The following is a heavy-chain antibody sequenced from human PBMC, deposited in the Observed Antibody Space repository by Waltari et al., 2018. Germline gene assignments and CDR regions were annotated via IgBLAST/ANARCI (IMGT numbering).Heavy chain of an antibody. J-gene: IGHJ4*02. CDR1: GGPFSSYA. CDR3: ARVFPPLGHYDVWSGYYLPYYFDY. Sequence: QVQRVQSGAEVKKPGSSVKVSCKASGGPFSSYAIRWVRQAPRQGLGCRGGTIPILGIANYAQTFQGRVTITADKSTGTVYMELSSLRSEDTAVYYCARVFPPLGHYDVWSGYYLPYYFDYWGQGTLVTVSS. V-gene: IGHV1-69*10. CDR2: TIPILGIA. D-gene: IGHD3-3*01.